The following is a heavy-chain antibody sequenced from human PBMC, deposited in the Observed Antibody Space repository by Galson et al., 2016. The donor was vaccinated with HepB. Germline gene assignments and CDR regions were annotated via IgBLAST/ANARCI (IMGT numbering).Heavy chain of an antibody. CDR2: IYNSGGT. J-gene: IGHJ4*02. CDR3: ARGNRY. V-gene: IGHV4-61*01. Sequence: SETLSLTCTVSGDSVSTSSYYWSWFRQPPGKGLEWIGYIYNSGGTSYNPSLQSRVTMSVDKSKNQFSLKVNSVTAADTAVYYGARGNRYWGPGTLVTVSS. D-gene: IGHD1/OR15-1a*01. CDR1: GDSVSTSSYY.